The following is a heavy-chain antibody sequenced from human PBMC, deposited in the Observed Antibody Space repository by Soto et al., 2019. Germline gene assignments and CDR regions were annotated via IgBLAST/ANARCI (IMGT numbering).Heavy chain of an antibody. CDR2: INWNSVST. Sequence: QLVESGGGLVQPGGSLRLSCVASGFSFDDFAMHWVRQAPGKGLEWISGINWNSVSTDYANSVKGRFTVSRDNAKNSLYLQMSSLTTEDTALYFCAKERVRFLDAWGQGTLVTVSS. CDR1: GFSFDDFA. CDR3: AKERVRFLDA. D-gene: IGHD3-3*01. J-gene: IGHJ5*02. V-gene: IGHV3-9*01.